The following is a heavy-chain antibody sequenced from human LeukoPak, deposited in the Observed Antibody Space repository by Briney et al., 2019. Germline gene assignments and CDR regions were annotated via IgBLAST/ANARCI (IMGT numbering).Heavy chain of an antibody. Sequence: ASVKVSCKASGYTFTSYYMHWVRQAPGQGLEWMGLINPSGGSTSYAQKFQGRVTMTRNTSISTAYMELSSLRSEDTAVYYCAGTRTLGYCSSTSCTDAFDIWGQGTMVTVSS. V-gene: IGHV1-46*01. CDR1: GYTFTSYY. D-gene: IGHD2-2*01. CDR3: AGTRTLGYCSSTSCTDAFDI. J-gene: IGHJ3*02. CDR2: INPSGGST.